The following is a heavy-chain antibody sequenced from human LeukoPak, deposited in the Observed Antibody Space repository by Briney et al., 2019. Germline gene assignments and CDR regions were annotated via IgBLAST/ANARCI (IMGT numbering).Heavy chain of an antibody. CDR1: GFTFSSYD. CDR3: ADYVDAATENTIDY. J-gene: IGHJ4*02. D-gene: IGHD6-13*01. CDR2: ISGSGGST. Sequence: GGSLRLSCAASGFTFSSYDMTWVRQAPGKGLEWVSAISGSGGSTYYADSVKGRFTISRDNSKNTLFLHMNSLRAEDTAVYYCADYVDAATENTIDYWGQGTLVTVSS. V-gene: IGHV3-23*01.